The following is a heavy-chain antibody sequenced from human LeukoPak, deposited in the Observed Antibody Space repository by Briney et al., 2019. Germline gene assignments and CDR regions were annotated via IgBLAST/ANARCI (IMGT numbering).Heavy chain of an antibody. J-gene: IGHJ4*02. V-gene: IGHV4-38-2*01. CDR1: GYSISSGYY. D-gene: IGHD6-19*01. CDR2: IYHSGSS. CDR3: ARRYSSGWSFDY. Sequence: PSQTLSLTCGVSGYSISSGYYWGWIRQPPGKGLEWIGSIYHSGSSYYNPSLKSRVTISVDTSKNQFSLKLSSVTAADTAVYYCARRYSSGWSFDYWGQGTLVTVSS.